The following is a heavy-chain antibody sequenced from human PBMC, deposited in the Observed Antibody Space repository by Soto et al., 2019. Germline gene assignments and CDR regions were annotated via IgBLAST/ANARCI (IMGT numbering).Heavy chain of an antibody. CDR1: GFTFSSYA. J-gene: IGHJ4*02. CDR3: ANYGGYDLWSGYYTSFDY. V-gene: IGHV3-23*01. CDR2: ISGSGGST. D-gene: IGHD3-3*01. Sequence: EVQLLESGGGLVQPGGSLRLSCAASGFTFSSYAMSWVRQAPGKGLEWVSDISGSGGSTYYADSVKGRFTISRDNSKNTLYLQMNSLRAEDTAVYYCANYGGYDLWSGYYTSFDYWGQGALVTVSS.